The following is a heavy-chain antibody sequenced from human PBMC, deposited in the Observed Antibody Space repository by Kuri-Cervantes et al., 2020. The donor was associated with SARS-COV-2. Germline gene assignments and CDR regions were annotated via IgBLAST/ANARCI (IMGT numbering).Heavy chain of an antibody. CDR2: INPRNGAT. CDR1: GYIFTDYY. CDR3: VRFRYYDSSRNASDI. D-gene: IGHD3-22*01. Sequence: ASVKVSCKASGYIFTDYYIHWVRQAPGQGLEWMGWINPRNGATNLAQKFQGRVTMTRDTSITTAYVELSRLGSDDTAVYYCVRFRYYDSSRNASDIWGQGTMVTVSS. V-gene: IGHV1-2*02. J-gene: IGHJ3*02.